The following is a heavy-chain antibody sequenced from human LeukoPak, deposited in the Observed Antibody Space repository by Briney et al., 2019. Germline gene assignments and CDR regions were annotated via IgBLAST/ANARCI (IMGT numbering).Heavy chain of an antibody. CDR2: IYYSGST. J-gene: IGHJ2*01. CDR3: ARDISSTSPDWYFDL. CDR1: GGSISSSSYY. Sequence: SETLSLTCTVSGGSISSSSYYWGWIRQPPGKGLEWIGSIYYSGSTYYNPSLKSRVTISVDTSKNQFSLKLSSVTAADTAVYYCARDISSTSPDWYFDLWGRGTLVTVSS. V-gene: IGHV4-39*07. D-gene: IGHD2-2*01.